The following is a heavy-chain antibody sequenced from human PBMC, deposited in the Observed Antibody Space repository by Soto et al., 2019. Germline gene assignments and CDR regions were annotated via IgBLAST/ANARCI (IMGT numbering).Heavy chain of an antibody. D-gene: IGHD3-9*01. J-gene: IGHJ6*02. CDR3: ATLADVLDYDILTGYGMDV. Sequence: PGESLKISCKGSGYSFTSYWIGWVLQMPWKGLEWMGIIYPGDSGTRYSPSFQGQVTISADKSISTAYLQWSSLKASDTAMYYCATLADVLDYDILTGYGMDVWGQGTTVTVSS. CDR1: GYSFTSYW. V-gene: IGHV5-51*01. CDR2: IYPGDSGT.